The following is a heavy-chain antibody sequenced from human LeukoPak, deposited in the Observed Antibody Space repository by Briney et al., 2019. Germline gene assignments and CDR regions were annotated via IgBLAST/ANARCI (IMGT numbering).Heavy chain of an antibody. CDR1: GFTFSNHA. CDR2: ITGSGPTT. Sequence: PGGSLRLSCVASGFTFSNHAMTWVRQAPGKGLEWVSAITGSGPTTFYADSVKGRFTISRDNSNILLALQMTSLRVEDTAVYYCAKAPDSVWGRYRNNYFAPWGQGVLVSVS. D-gene: IGHD3-16*02. CDR3: AKAPDSVWGRYRNNYFAP. V-gene: IGHV3-23*01. J-gene: IGHJ5*02.